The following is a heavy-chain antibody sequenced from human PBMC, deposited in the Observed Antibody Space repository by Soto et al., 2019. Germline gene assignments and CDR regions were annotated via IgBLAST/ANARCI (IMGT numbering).Heavy chain of an antibody. CDR2: IEPSDSYT. Sequence: GESLKISCEGSGYTFTSYYITWARQLPGKGLEWMGRIEPSDSYTTYNPSFEGHVTISADKSIRTAYLQWTSLEASDTAMYYCARGDTAIVRKGVDGWGQGTPVTVSS. CDR1: GYTFTSYY. V-gene: IGHV5-10-1*01. J-gene: IGHJ6*02. CDR3: ARGDTAIVRKGVDG. D-gene: IGHD5-18*01.